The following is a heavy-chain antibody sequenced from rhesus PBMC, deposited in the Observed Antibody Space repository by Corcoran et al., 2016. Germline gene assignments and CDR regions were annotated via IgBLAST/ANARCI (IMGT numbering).Heavy chain of an antibody. V-gene: IGHV4S10*01. Sequence: QVQLQESGPGVVKPSETLSLTCAVSGGSISDSYRWSWIRQPPGKGLEWIGYIYGNITSTNYNPPLKSRVTISKGTSQIPFSFNVSSVIAADTAVYYCARDRKWYYNIWTGENYFDYWGQGVLVTVSS. J-gene: IGHJ4*01. D-gene: IGHD3-3*01. CDR3: ARDRKWYYNIWTGENYFDY. CDR1: GGSISDSYR. CDR2: IYGNITST.